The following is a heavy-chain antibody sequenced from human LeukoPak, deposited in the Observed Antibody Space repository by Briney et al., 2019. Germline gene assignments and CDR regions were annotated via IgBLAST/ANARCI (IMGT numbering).Heavy chain of an antibody. Sequence: PSETLSLTCTVSGASISSGDDYWGWIRQAPGKGLEWIGSIFYGGSAHYNPSLNSRATISVDTSKNQFSLKLSSVTAADAGMYYCARQFATASADTRGYFDFWGQGTVVTVSS. CDR1: GASISSGDDY. CDR3: ARQFATASADTRGYFDF. V-gene: IGHV4-39*01. J-gene: IGHJ4*02. D-gene: IGHD2-2*01. CDR2: IFYGGSA.